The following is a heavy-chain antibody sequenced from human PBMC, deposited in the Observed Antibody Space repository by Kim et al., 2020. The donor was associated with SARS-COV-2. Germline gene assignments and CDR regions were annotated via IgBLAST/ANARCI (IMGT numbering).Heavy chain of an antibody. D-gene: IGHD2-2*01. Sequence: GGSLRLSCAASGFTFSSYGMHWVRQAPGKGLEWVAVISYDGSNKYYADSVKGRFTISRDNSKNTLYLQMNSLRAEDTAVYYCAKDRGPNSDIVVVPAATNYYYGMDVWGQGTTVTVSS. V-gene: IGHV3-30*18. J-gene: IGHJ6*02. CDR2: ISYDGSNK. CDR1: GFTFSSYG. CDR3: AKDRGPNSDIVVVPAATNYYYGMDV.